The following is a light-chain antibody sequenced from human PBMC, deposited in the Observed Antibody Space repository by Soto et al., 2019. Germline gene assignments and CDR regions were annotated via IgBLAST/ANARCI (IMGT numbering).Light chain of an antibody. CDR2: DAS. CDR3: QQTYSAPPT. V-gene: IGKV1-5*01. J-gene: IGKJ2*01. CDR1: QSISTW. Sequence: DIQMTQSPSTLSASVGDRVTITCRASQSISTWLAWYQQKPGKAPKLLIYDASILESGVPSRFSGSGSGTEFTLTISSLQPDDFATYYCQQTYSAPPTFGQGTKLE.